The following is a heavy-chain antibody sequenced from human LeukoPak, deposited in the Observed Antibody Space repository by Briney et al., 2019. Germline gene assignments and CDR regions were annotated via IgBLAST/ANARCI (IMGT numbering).Heavy chain of an antibody. V-gene: IGHV3-48*03. Sequence: PGGSLRLSCAASGFTFSSYEMNWVRQAPGKGPEWVSYISSSGSTIYYADSVKGRFTISRDNSNNMLYLQMNSLRPEDTAVYFCARDIRGPTGFDSSGRDTLDYWGQGTLVTVSS. CDR2: ISSSGSTI. CDR3: ARDIRGPTGFDSSGRDTLDY. J-gene: IGHJ4*02. CDR1: GFTFSSYE. D-gene: IGHD3-22*01.